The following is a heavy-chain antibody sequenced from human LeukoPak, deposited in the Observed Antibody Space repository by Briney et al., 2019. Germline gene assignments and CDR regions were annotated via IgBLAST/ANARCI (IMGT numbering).Heavy chain of an antibody. CDR2: INTNGANT. CDR1: GFTFKSYA. D-gene: IGHD6-6*01. V-gene: IGHV3-64*05. CDR3: VKGLDYSSSQMDS. Sequence: GGSLRLSCSASGFTFKSYAMHWVRQAPGKGLEYVSSINTNGANTYYAGSVKGRFTISGDNSRNTVYVQMNSLTPEDTAVYYCVKGLDYSSSQMDSWGQGTLVTVSS. J-gene: IGHJ4*02.